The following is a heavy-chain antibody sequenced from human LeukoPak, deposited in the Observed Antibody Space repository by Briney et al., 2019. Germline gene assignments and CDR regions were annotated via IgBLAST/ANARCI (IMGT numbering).Heavy chain of an antibody. Sequence: PGRSLRLSCAASGFTFTSYAMSWVRQAPGKGLEWASAISSSSGSTYYADSVKGRFTISRDNSKNTVYLQMNSLRAEDTAVYYCAKAYCSGGTRYSRGRMKMNDFDHWGQGTLVTVSS. D-gene: IGHD2-15*01. CDR1: GFTFTSYA. V-gene: IGHV3-23*01. CDR3: AKAYCSGGTRYSRGRMKMNDFDH. CDR2: ISSSSGST. J-gene: IGHJ4*02.